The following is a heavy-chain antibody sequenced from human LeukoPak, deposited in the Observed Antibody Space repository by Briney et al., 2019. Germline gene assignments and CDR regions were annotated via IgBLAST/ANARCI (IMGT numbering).Heavy chain of an antibody. Sequence: PGGSLRLSCAASGFAFSRYWMHWVRQAPGKGLVWVSRINSDGRSAVYADSVKGRFTISRDNAKNTLYLQMDSLRAEDTAVYYCTSVSTTDDYWGQGTLVTVSS. CDR1: GFAFSRYW. V-gene: IGHV3-74*01. CDR2: INSDGRSA. CDR3: TSVSTTDDY. D-gene: IGHD2/OR15-2a*01. J-gene: IGHJ4*02.